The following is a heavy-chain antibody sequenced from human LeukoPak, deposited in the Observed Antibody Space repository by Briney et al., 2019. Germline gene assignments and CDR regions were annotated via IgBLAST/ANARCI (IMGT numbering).Heavy chain of an antibody. Sequence: GALRLSRAASGFTFSSYWMHWVRQAPGKGLVWVSRINSDGSSTSYADSVKGRFTISRDSAKNTLYLQMSGLRAEDTAVYYCAKEADGVPPGKPLNWFDPRGQGTLVTVSS. CDR2: INSDGSST. D-gene: IGHD2-2*02. J-gene: IGHJ5*02. CDR1: GFTFSSYW. V-gene: IGHV3-74*01. CDR3: AKEADGVPPGKPLNWFDP.